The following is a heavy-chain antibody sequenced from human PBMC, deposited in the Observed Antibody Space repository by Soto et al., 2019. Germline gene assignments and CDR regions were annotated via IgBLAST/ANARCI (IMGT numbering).Heavy chain of an antibody. D-gene: IGHD5-12*01. J-gene: IGHJ4*02. Sequence: PSETLSLTCTVSGGSISSYYWSWIRQPPGKGLEWIGYIYYSGSTNYNPSLKSRVTISVDTSKNQFSLKLSSVTAADTAVYYCASLSGYDSNFDYWGQGTLVTVSS. CDR3: ASLSGYDSNFDY. CDR2: IYYSGST. V-gene: IGHV4-59*01. CDR1: GGSISSYY.